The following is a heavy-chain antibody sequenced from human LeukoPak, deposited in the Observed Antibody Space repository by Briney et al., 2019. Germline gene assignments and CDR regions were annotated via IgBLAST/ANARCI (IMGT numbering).Heavy chain of an antibody. D-gene: IGHD3-9*01. CDR3: ARGPSVIYDILTGYYYFDY. J-gene: IGHJ4*02. CDR2: INHSGST. Sequence: SETLPLTCAVSGGSFSGYFWTWIRQPPGKGLEWIGEINHSGSTNYNPSLKSRVTISLDTSKNQFSLKLSSVTAADTAVYYCARGPSVIYDILTGYYYFDYWGQGTLVTVCS. V-gene: IGHV4-34*01. CDR1: GGSFSGYF.